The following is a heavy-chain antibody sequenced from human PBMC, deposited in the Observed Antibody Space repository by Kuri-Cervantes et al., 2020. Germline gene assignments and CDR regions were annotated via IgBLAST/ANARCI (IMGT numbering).Heavy chain of an antibody. CDR1: GYTFTSYY. J-gene: IGHJ4*02. V-gene: IGHV1-46*01. CDR2: INPSGGST. CDR3: ARGGADSYGYVLGYYSDY. Sequence: ASVKVSCKASGYTFTSYYMHWVRQAPGQGLEWMGIINPSGGSTSYAQKFQGRVTMTRDTSTSTVYMELSSLRSEDTAVYYCARGGADSYGYVLGYYSDYWGQGTLVTVSS. D-gene: IGHD5-18*01.